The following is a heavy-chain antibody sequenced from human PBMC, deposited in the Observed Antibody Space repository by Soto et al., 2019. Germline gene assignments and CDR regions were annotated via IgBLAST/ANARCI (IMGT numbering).Heavy chain of an antibody. Sequence: QVQLQESGPGLVKPSQTLSLTCTVSGGSISSGGYYWSWIRQHPGKGLEWIGYIDYSGSNYYNPSLKSRVTISVDPSKTQFTLKLSSVTAADTAVYYCASPGYYGLIDAFDIWGQGTMVTVSS. V-gene: IGHV4-31*03. CDR3: ASPGYYGLIDAFDI. CDR1: GGSISSGGYY. D-gene: IGHD4-17*01. J-gene: IGHJ3*02. CDR2: IDYSGSN.